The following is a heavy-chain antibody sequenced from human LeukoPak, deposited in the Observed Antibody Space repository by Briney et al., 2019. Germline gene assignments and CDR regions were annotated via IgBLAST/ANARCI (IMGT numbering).Heavy chain of an antibody. V-gene: IGHV4-31*03. CDR3: VSAAAGAIDY. CDR1: GAFISSANYY. J-gene: IGHJ4*02. D-gene: IGHD6-13*01. Sequence: SETLSLTCTVSGAFISSANYYWSWIRQHPGKGLEWIGYIYYSGSTYYNPSLKSRVTISVDTSKNQFSLKLSSVTAADTAVYYCVSAAAGAIDYWGQGTLVTVSS. CDR2: IYYSGST.